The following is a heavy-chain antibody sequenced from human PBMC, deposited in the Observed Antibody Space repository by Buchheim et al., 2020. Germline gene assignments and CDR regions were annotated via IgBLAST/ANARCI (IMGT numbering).Heavy chain of an antibody. D-gene: IGHD3-22*01. CDR3: ARYYYDSSGLNYLDY. J-gene: IGHJ4*02. Sequence: EVQLVQSGAEVKKPGESLKISCKGSGYSFTNYWIAWVRQMPGKGLAWMGIINPGDSDTRYSPSFQGQVTLSADRSISTAYLQWSSLKASDTAVYYCARYYYDSSGLNYLDYWGQGTL. CDR2: INPGDSDT. CDR1: GYSFTNYW. V-gene: IGHV5-51*01.